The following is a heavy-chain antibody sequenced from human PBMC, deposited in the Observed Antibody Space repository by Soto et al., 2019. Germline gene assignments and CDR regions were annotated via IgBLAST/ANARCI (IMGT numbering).Heavy chain of an antibody. D-gene: IGHD6-19*01. V-gene: IGHV3-30*18. CDR2: ISYDGSNK. CDR3: AKELGAVAGTGTFDY. Sequence: SLRLSCAASGFTFSSYGMHWVRQAPGKGLEWVAVISYDGSNKYYADSVKGRFTISRDNSKNTLYLQMNSLRAEDTAVYYCAKELGAVAGTGTFDYWGQGTLVTVSS. CDR1: GFTFSSYG. J-gene: IGHJ4*02.